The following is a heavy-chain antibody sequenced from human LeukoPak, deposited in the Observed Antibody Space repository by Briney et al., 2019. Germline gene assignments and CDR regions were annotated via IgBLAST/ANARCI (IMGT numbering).Heavy chain of an antibody. CDR3: AKGPRGLVIVGWFDP. CDR1: GFTFSSYA. Sequence: GGSLRLSCAASGFTFSSYAMSWVRQAPGKGLEWVSAISGSGGSTYYADSVKGRFTISRDNSKNTLYLQMNSLRAEDTAVYYCAKGPRGLVIVGWFDPWGQGTLVTVSS. CDR2: ISGSGGST. D-gene: IGHD3/OR15-3a*01. J-gene: IGHJ5*02. V-gene: IGHV3-23*01.